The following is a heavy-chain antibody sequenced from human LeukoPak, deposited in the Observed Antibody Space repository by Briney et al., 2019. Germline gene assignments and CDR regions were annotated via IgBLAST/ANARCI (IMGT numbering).Heavy chain of an antibody. V-gene: IGHV4-59*12. Sequence: ASETLSLTCTVSGASISSDYWSWIRQPPGKALEWIGYVHHSGTANYNPSLESRVTISVDTSKNQFSLKLSSVTAADTAVYYCARGEDYYDQWYFDYWGQGTLVTVSS. CDR2: VHHSGTA. J-gene: IGHJ4*02. CDR1: GASISSDY. CDR3: ARGEDYYDQWYFDY. D-gene: IGHD3-22*01.